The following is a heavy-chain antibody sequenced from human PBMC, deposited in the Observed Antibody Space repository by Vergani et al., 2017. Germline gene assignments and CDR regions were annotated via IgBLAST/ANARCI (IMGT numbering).Heavy chain of an antibody. Sequence: HLLESGGGLVQPGGSLRLSCAASGIPFSSYALTWVRQAPGKGLEWVSTISRSCFNTYYADSVKGRFTVSRDNSKNTLFLQMNSLRAGDTAVYYCAKDVLGDSSDLDSWGPGTLVTVSS. D-gene: IGHD3-22*01. CDR3: AKDVLGDSSDLDS. CDR1: GIPFSSYA. V-gene: IGHV3-23*01. J-gene: IGHJ4*02. CDR2: ISRSCFNT.